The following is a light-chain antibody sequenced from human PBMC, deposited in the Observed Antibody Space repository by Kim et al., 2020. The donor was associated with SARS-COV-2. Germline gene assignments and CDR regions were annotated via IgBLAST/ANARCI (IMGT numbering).Light chain of an antibody. V-gene: IGKV1-5*03. CDR2: KAS. J-gene: IGKJ1*01. CDR3: QEYGGNYPWT. Sequence: DTQMTQFPSTLSASIGDRVTITCRASQNIGDWLAWFQQKPGRVPKLLIYKASSLESGVPSRFSGTRSGTEFTLPITSLQADDFATDYCQEYGGNYPWTFGQETKVDIK. CDR1: QNIGDW.